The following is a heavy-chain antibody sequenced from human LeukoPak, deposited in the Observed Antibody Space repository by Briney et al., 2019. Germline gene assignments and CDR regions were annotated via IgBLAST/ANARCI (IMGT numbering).Heavy chain of an antibody. CDR3: AKEKVTNIYYFDS. Sequence: PGESLRLSCAASGFTFTNYAMTWVRLAPGKGLEWVSTISGSGGSTYYADSVKGRFTISRDNSKNTLYLQMNSLRADDTAAYYCAKEKVTNIYYFDSWGQGALVTVSS. CDR2: ISGSGGST. V-gene: IGHV3-23*01. D-gene: IGHD2-21*01. J-gene: IGHJ4*02. CDR1: GFTFTNYA.